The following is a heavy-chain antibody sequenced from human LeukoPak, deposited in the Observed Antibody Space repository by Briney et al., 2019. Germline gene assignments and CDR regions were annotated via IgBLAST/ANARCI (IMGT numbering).Heavy chain of an antibody. CDR1: GFTFSSYA. Sequence: GGSLRLSCAASGFTFSSYAMHWVRQAPGKGLEWVAVISYDGSNKYYADSVKGRFTISRDNSKNTLYLQMNSLRAEDTAVYYCAGAVAAYYYYYGMDVWGKGTTVTVSS. CDR2: ISYDGSNK. D-gene: IGHD6-19*01. V-gene: IGHV3-30*04. CDR3: AGAVAAYYYYYGMDV. J-gene: IGHJ6*04.